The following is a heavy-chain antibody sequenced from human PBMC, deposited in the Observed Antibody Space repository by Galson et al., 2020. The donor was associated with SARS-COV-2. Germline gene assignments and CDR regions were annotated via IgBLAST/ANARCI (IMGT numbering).Heavy chain of an antibody. J-gene: IGHJ4*02. Sequence: GGSLRLSCAASGFPFKNYNMNWVRQAPGKGLEWVSSISDYSNNIDYADSVKGRFTISRDNAKNSLYLQMNNLGAEDTAVYYCARGVTYDLWSGQPLDCWGQGTLVTVSS. V-gene: IGHV3-21*01. D-gene: IGHD3-3*01. CDR2: ISDYSNNI. CDR1: GFPFKNYN. CDR3: ARGVTYDLWSGQPLDC.